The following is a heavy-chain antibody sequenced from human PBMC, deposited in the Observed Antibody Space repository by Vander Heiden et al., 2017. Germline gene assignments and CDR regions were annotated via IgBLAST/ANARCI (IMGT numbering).Heavy chain of an antibody. CDR3: AKYPCRTTTCYEGIDY. D-gene: IGHD2-2*01. Sequence: QVQLVESGGGLVQPGRSLRLSWAGSGFTFSGYAMHWVPQAPGKGREWVAVISDDGSNKYYADSVKGRFTISRDNSKNTHYLQMNSLRAEDTAVYYCAKYPCRTTTCYEGIDYWGQGTLVSVSS. CDR2: ISDDGSNK. V-gene: IGHV3-30-3*02. CDR1: GFTFSGYA. J-gene: IGHJ4*02.